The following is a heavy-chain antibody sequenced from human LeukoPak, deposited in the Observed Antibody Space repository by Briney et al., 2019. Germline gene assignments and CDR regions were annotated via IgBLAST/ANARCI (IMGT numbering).Heavy chain of an antibody. J-gene: IGHJ4*02. CDR1: GGSVSSGSYY. V-gene: IGHV4-61*01. D-gene: IGHD6-13*01. Sequence: SETLSLTCTVSGGSVSSGSYYWSWIRQPPGKGLEWIGYIYYSGSTNYDPSLKSRGTISVDTSKNQFSLKLSSVTAADTAVYYCARDRVAAASLDYWGQGTLVTVSS. CDR3: ARDRVAAASLDY. CDR2: IYYSGST.